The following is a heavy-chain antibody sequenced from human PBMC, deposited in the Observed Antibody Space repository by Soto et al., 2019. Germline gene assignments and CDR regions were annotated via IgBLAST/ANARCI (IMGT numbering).Heavy chain of an antibody. CDR1: GFTFSSYG. J-gene: IGHJ4*02. D-gene: IGHD1-26*01. V-gene: IGHV3-33*01. CDR2: IWYDGSNK. CDR3: ARDLGEWELLRYFDY. Sequence: GGSLRLSCAASGFTFSSYGMHWVRQAPGKGLEWVAVIWYDGSNKYYADSVKGRFTMSRDNSKNTLYLQMNSLRAEDTAVYYCARDLGEWELLRYFDYWGQGTLVTVSS.